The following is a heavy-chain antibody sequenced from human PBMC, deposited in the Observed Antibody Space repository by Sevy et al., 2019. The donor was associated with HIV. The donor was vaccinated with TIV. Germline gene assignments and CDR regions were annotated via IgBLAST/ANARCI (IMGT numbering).Heavy chain of an antibody. CDR1: GFTFSSYG. CDR2: IWYDGSNK. J-gene: IGHJ6*02. V-gene: IGHV3-33*01. Sequence: GGSLRLSCAASGFTFSSYGMHWVRQAPGKGLEWVAVIWYDGSNKYYADSVKGRFTISRDNSKNTLYLQMNSLRAEDTAVYYCARDSFFYDSSGYSYYYGMDVWGQGTTVTDSS. D-gene: IGHD3-22*01. CDR3: ARDSFFYDSSGYSYYYGMDV.